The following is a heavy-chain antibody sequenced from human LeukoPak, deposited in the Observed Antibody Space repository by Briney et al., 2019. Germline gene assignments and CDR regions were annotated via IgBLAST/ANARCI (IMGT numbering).Heavy chain of an antibody. Sequence: PGGSLRLSCAASGFTFSSYEMNWVRQAPGKGLEWVSAISGSGGSTYYADSVKGRFTISRDNSKNTLYLQMNSLRAEDTAVYYCAKDPGPLYSSGWYADAFDIWGQGTMVTVSS. CDR1: GFTFSSYE. J-gene: IGHJ3*02. V-gene: IGHV3-23*01. D-gene: IGHD6-19*01. CDR3: AKDPGPLYSSGWYADAFDI. CDR2: ISGSGGST.